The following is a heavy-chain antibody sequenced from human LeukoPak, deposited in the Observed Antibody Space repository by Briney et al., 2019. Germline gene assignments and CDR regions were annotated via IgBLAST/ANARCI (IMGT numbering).Heavy chain of an antibody. CDR3: AKDSAGGLGTNFDY. J-gene: IGHJ4*02. V-gene: IGHV3-33*06. Sequence: GGSLRLSCAAAGFTFSTSGMHWVRQAPGKGLEWVAVIWYDGSYKYYANSVKGRFTISRDNSKDTLYLQMHSLRDEDTAVYYCAKDSAGGLGTNFDYWGQRNLVTVSS. CDR2: IWYDGSYK. CDR1: GFTFSTSG. D-gene: IGHD7-27*01.